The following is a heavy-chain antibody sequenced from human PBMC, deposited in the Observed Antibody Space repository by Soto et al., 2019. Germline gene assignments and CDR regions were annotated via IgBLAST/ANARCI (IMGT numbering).Heavy chain of an antibody. CDR2: IYSLGNT. CDR3: ARQIYDSSGYYSAY. D-gene: IGHD3-22*01. V-gene: IGHV4-39*01. CDR1: GGSISSSSYY. Sequence: QMQLQESGPGLVKPSETLSLTCTVSGGSISSSSYYWGWIRQPPGQGLEWLGIIYSLGNTYYNPFLKSRVTISVDKSKSQLFLKLSSVTAPDTAVYYCARQIYDSSGYYSAYWGQGTLVTVSS. J-gene: IGHJ4*02.